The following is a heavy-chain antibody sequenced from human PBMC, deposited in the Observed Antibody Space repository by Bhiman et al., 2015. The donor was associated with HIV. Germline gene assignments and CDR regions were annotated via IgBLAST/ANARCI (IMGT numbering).Heavy chain of an antibody. J-gene: IGHJ4*02. D-gene: IGHD5-24*01. V-gene: IGHV3-23*01. CDR2: ISGSGIST. CDR3: AKLSNNYGRSSYFDS. Sequence: EVQLLESGGGLVQPGGPVRLSCAASGFTFSSFAMTWVRQAPGKGLEWVSGISGSGISTYSAGSVKGRFTISRDNSKNTLFLQMNSLRGEDTAVYHCAKLSNNYGRSSYFDSWGQGTLVTVSS. CDR1: GFTFSSFA.